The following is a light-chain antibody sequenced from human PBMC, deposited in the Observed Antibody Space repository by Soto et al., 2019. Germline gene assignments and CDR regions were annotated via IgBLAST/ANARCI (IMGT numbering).Light chain of an antibody. CDR3: QLLNDSHPIT. CDR2: AAY. V-gene: IGKV1-9*01. Sequence: IPLNQCALFLSVPVADTVTIPWRASQDIDNYLAWYQHAPGKAPKFLIYAAYTLQSGVPKRFSGSGSGTEFSLTISSLQPEDFATYYCQLLNDSHPITFGQGTRLEIK. CDR1: QDIDNY. J-gene: IGKJ5*01.